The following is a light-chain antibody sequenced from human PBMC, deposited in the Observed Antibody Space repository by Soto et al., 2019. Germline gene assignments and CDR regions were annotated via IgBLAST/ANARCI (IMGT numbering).Light chain of an antibody. CDR3: QQYNSYSLT. J-gene: IGKJ1*01. CDR1: QSISSW. V-gene: IGKV1-5*01. CDR2: DAS. Sequence: DIQMTQSPSTLSASVGDRVTITCRASQSISSWLAWYQQKPGKAPKLLIYDASSLESGVPSMFSGSGYGTEFSLTIRSLQPDDFATYYCQQYNSYSLTFGQGAKVDIK.